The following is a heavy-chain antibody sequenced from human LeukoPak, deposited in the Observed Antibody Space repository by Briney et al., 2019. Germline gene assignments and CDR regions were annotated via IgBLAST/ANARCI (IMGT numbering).Heavy chain of an antibody. J-gene: IGHJ4*02. CDR3: ARVSVGRLIATELDY. CDR2: IKKDGSEK. V-gene: IGHV3-7*01. Sequence: GGSLRLSCTASGFTFSSYWMSWVRQAPGKGLEWVANIKKDGSEKYYVDSVKGRFTISRDNTKNSLYLQMDSLRAEDTAVYYCARVSVGRLIATELDYWGQGTLVTVSS. D-gene: IGHD1-26*01. CDR1: GFTFSSYW.